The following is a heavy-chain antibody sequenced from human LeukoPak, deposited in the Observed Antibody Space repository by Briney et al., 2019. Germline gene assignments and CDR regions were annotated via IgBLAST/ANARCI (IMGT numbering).Heavy chain of an antibody. V-gene: IGHV1-69*04. D-gene: IGHD3-9*01. Sequence: SVKVSCEASGGTFSSYAISWVRQAPGQGLEWMGRIIPILGIANYAQKFQGRVTITADKSTSTAYMELSSLRSEDTAVYYCARDRFDILTGYYMSGLDYWGQGTLVTVSS. CDR3: ARDRFDILTGYYMSGLDY. J-gene: IGHJ4*02. CDR1: GGTFSSYA. CDR2: IIPILGIA.